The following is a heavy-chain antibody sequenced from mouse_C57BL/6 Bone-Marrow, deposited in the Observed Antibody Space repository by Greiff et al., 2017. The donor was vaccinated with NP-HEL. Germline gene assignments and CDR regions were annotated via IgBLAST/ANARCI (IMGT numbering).Heavy chain of an antibody. CDR3: ARSRLWAWFAY. CDR2: IYPRSGNT. J-gene: IGHJ3*01. D-gene: IGHD1-1*02. CDR1: GYTFTSYG. Sequence: QVQLQQSGAELARPGASVKLSCKASGYTFTSYGISWVKQRTGQGLEWIGEIYPRSGNTYYNEKFKGKATLTADKSSSTAYMELRSLTSEDSAVYFGARSRLWAWFAYWGQGTLVTVSA. V-gene: IGHV1-81*01.